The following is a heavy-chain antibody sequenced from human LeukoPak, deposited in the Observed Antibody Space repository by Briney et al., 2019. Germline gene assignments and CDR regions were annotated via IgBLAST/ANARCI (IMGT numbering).Heavy chain of an antibody. Sequence: GGSLRLSCAASGFTFSRNAMPWASQAPGKGLEWVSSITGSGTTTYYADSVKGRFTISRDNSNNTLSLQMNSLRAEDTAVYYCANIATVTPGHWGQGTLVIVSS. CDR1: GFTFSRNA. V-gene: IGHV3-23*01. D-gene: IGHD4-17*01. J-gene: IGHJ4*02. CDR2: ITGSGTTT. CDR3: ANIATVTPGH.